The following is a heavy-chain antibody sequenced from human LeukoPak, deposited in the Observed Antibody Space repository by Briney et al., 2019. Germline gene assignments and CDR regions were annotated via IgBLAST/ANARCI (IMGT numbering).Heavy chain of an antibody. Sequence: GGSLRLSCAASGFTVSSNYMSWVRQAPGKGLEWVSVIYSGGSTYYADSVKGRFTISRDNSKNTLYLQMNNLRAEDTAVYYCARDRSGGNYATFEYWGQGTLVTVSS. CDR3: ARDRSGGNYATFEY. CDR1: GFTVSSNY. CDR2: IYSGGST. J-gene: IGHJ4*02. V-gene: IGHV3-53*01. D-gene: IGHD1-26*01.